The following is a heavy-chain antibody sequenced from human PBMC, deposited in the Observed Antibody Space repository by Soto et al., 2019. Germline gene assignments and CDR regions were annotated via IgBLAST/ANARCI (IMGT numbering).Heavy chain of an antibody. CDR2: TYTDGGA. CDR1: GFTVTRKF. D-gene: IGHD2-15*01. J-gene: IGHJ4*01. CDR3: ASLGFCHSETCPFDY. V-gene: IGHV3-53*01. Sequence: PRGSRILYCAASGFTVTRKFLSWVRQAPWKWLECVSVTYTDGGAFYADSVKGRFTISRDNSKKTVYLQMSSLRAEDTAVYYCASLGFCHSETCPFDYWGHGTLLTV.